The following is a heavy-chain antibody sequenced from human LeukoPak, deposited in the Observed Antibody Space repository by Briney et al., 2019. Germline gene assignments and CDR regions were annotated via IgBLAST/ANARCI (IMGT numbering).Heavy chain of an antibody. D-gene: IGHD1-26*01. CDR3: ARDESGYYYMDV. CDR1: GGTFSSYA. J-gene: IGHJ6*03. CDR2: IIPIFGTA. V-gene: IGHV1-69*13. Sequence: SVKVSCKASGGTFSSYAISWVRQAPGQGLEWMGGIIPIFGTANYAQKFQGRVTITADESTSTAYMELSSLRSEDTAVYYCARDESGYYYMDVWDKGTTVTVSS.